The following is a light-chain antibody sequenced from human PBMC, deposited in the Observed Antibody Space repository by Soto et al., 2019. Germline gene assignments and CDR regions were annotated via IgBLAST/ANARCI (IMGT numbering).Light chain of an antibody. J-gene: IGLJ2*01. CDR2: GNS. Sequence: QSVLTQPPSVSGAPGQRVTISCTGSSSNIGASYDVHWYQHLPGTAPKLLISGNSNRPSGVPDRFSGSKSGTSASLAITGLQAEDEADYYCQSYDSSLSAVVFGGGTKVTVL. CDR3: QSYDSSLSAVV. CDR1: SSNIGASYD. V-gene: IGLV1-40*01.